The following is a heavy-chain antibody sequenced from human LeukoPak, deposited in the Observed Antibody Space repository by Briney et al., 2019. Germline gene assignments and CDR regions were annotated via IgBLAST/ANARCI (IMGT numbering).Heavy chain of an antibody. J-gene: IGHJ4*02. D-gene: IGHD6-13*01. CDR1: GGSISSSAYS. CDR3: ARQYGPGYSSTWYFDY. CDR2: IYDSGNT. Sequence: SETLSLTCTVSGGSISSSAYSWGWIPQPPGKGLDWFGNIYDSGNTYYNSSLKSRVTISVDTSKNQFSLKLTSVTAADTAVYYCARQYGPGYSSTWYFDYWGLGTLVSVSS. V-gene: IGHV4-39*01.